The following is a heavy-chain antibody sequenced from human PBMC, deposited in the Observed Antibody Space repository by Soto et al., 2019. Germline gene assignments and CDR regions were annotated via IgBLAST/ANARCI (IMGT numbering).Heavy chain of an antibody. CDR3: ARKVLGSTSRPDWWYFDL. CDR1: GFTFINYA. CDR2: ISGGGDRT. J-gene: IGHJ2*01. D-gene: IGHD2-2*01. V-gene: IGHV3-23*01. Sequence: EVRLLESGGGLVQPGGSLRLSCVGSGFTFINYAMNWVRQTTGKGLERVSGISGGGDRTFDADSAKGRFTISRDNSKNTVNLQMNSLRADDTAVYYCARKVLGSTSRPDWWYFDLWGRGTLVTVSS.